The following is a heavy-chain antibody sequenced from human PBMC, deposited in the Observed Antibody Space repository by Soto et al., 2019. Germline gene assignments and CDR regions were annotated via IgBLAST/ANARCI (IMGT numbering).Heavy chain of an antibody. CDR1: GFTFNNYV. Sequence: GGSLRLSCAASGFTFNNYVMSWVRQAPGKGLEWVSGISSTGGGTYYADPVKGRFTISRDNSKNTLYLQMNNLRAGDTALYDCSKVHDIVVVPTGDDWGKGTLVTVSS. J-gene: IGHJ4*02. CDR2: ISSTGGGT. CDR3: SKVHDIVVVPTGDD. D-gene: IGHD2-15*01. V-gene: IGHV3-23*01.